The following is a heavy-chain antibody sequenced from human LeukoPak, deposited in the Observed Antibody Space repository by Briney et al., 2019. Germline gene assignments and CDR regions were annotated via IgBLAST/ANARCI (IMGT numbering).Heavy chain of an antibody. V-gene: IGHV3-23*01. CDR1: GFTFSSYA. CDR3: ARDLSY. Sequence: GGSLRLSCAASGFTFSSYAMSWVRQAPGKGLEWVSALSGSGGYTYFADSVKGRFTISRDNAKNSLYLQMNSLRAEDTAVYYCARDLSYWGQGTLVTVSS. CDR2: LSGSGGYT. J-gene: IGHJ4*02. D-gene: IGHD3-9*01.